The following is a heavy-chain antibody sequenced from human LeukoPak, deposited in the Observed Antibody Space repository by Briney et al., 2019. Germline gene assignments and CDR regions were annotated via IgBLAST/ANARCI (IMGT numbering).Heavy chain of an antibody. J-gene: IGHJ4*02. CDR3: SRATGRGLYYFDY. CDR2: IKSSGSKT. CDR1: GFTFNTYA. V-gene: IGHV3-64*01. D-gene: IGHD1-14*01. Sequence: GGSLRLSCAASGFTFNTYAMHWVRHAPGKGLEFVSSIKSSGSKTYYANSVKSRFTISRDDSKNTLYLQMGSLRPEDMPVYYCSRATGRGLYYFDYWGQGTLVSVSS.